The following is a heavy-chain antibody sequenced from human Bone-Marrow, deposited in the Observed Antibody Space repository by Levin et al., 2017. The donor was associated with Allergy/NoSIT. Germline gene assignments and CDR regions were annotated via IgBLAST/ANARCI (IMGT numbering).Heavy chain of an antibody. J-gene: IGHJ4*02. CDR3: ARDKFLVTFGGVVDDFDF. V-gene: IGHV4-39*07. D-gene: IGHD3-16*02. Sequence: SQTLSLTCRVSGGSLSNTTYYWGWFRQPPGKGLEWIGSAYHSGTAYYNPSLSSRVSISFDTSNNLFSLRLSSVTATDTAIYFCARDKFLVTFGGVVDDFDFWGQGTLVAVSS. CDR2: AYHSGTA. CDR1: GGSLSNTTYY.